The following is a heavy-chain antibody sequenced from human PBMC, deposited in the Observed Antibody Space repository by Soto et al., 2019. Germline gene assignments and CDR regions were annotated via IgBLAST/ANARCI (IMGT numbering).Heavy chain of an antibody. CDR1: GFTFNTYG. J-gene: IGHJ4*02. Sequence: QVQLVESGGGVVQPGRSLRLSCEASGFTFNTYGMHWVRQAPGKGLEWVALIWYDGSNKYYADSVKGRFTISRDNSKNTLYLQMNSLRAEDTAVYYCASNKDGGEDYWGQGTLVTVSS. D-gene: IGHD2-21*01. CDR3: ASNKDGGEDY. CDR2: IWYDGSNK. V-gene: IGHV3-33*01.